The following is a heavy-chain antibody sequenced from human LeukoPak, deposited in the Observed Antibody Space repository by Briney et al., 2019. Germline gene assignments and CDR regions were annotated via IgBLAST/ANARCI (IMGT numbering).Heavy chain of an antibody. CDR1: GYSISSGYY. D-gene: IGHD6-6*01. J-gene: IGHJ4*02. Sequence: PSETLSLTCTVSGYSISSGYYWGWIRQPPGKGLEWIGYIYYSGSTNYNPSLKSRVTISVDTSKNQFSLKLSSVTAADTAVYYCARGILYSSSYFDYWGQGTLVTVSS. CDR2: IYYSGST. V-gene: IGHV4-61*01. CDR3: ARGILYSSSYFDY.